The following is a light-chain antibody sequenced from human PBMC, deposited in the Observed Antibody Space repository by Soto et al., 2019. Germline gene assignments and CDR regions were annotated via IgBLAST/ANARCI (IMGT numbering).Light chain of an antibody. Sequence: EIVLTQSPATLSLSPGERATLSCRASQSVTTFLAWYQQKPDQAPRLLIYDASTRATGIPARFSGSGSGTDFTLTISSLEPEDFAVYYCQLYGVSPKTSGQGTNVEVK. J-gene: IGKJ1*01. CDR3: QLYGVSPKT. V-gene: IGKV3-11*01. CDR1: QSVTTF. CDR2: DAS.